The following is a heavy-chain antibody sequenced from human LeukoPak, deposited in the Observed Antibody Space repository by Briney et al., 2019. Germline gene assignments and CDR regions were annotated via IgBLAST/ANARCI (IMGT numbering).Heavy chain of an antibody. Sequence: GGSLRLSCAASGFIVSSNYMSWVRQAPGKGLEWVSVFYTGGTTDYANSVRGRFTITRDNSKNTLYLQMNSLRAEDTAVYYCARGPLPTTRAFDIWGQGTLVTVSS. V-gene: IGHV3-53*01. D-gene: IGHD1-1*01. CDR1: GFIVSSNY. CDR3: ARGPLPTTRAFDI. CDR2: FYTGGTT. J-gene: IGHJ3*02.